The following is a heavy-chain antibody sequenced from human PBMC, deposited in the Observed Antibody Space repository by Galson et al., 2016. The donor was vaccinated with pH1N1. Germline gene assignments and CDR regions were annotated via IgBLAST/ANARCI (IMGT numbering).Heavy chain of an antibody. CDR2: LSYIANT. CDR1: GASVRSGGQY. CDR3: ARNAWDGSGLNYFDS. D-gene: IGHD3-3*01. V-gene: IGHV4-31*03. Sequence: TLSLTCSVTGASVRSGGQYWAWIRPVPGQGREWVGFLSYIANTSHNPSLKSRVSMSLDMSNNPFSLNLRTVTAVDTAVYYCARNAWDGSGLNYFDSWGQGILVSVSS. J-gene: IGHJ5*01.